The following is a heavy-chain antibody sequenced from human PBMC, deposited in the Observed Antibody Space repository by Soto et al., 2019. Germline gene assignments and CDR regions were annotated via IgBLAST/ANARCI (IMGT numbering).Heavy chain of an antibody. D-gene: IGHD3-22*01. V-gene: IGHV1-69*13. Sequence: GASVKVSCKASGGTFSSYAISWVRQAPGQGLEWMGGIIPIFGTANYAQKFQGRVTITADESTSTAYMELSSLRSEDTAVYYCASPLEGYYDSSGYYPLMMLYDALDIWGQGTMVTGS. J-gene: IGHJ3*02. CDR3: ASPLEGYYDSSGYYPLMMLYDALDI. CDR1: GGTFSSYA. CDR2: IIPIFGTA.